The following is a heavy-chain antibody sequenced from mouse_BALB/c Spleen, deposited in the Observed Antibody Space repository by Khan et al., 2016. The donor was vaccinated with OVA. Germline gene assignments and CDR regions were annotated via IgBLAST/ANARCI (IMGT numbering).Heavy chain of an antibody. V-gene: IGHV1-5*01. D-gene: IGHD2-1*01. CDR2: IYPGNSDT. CDR3: TRNGFGNYESWDY. J-gene: IGHJ2*01. CDR1: GYTFTSYW. Sequence: VRLQQSGTVLARPGASVKMSCKASGYTFTSYWMHWVKQRPGQGLEWIGAIYPGNSDTNYNQKFKGKAKLTAVTSTSTAYMELNSLTNEDSAVYYGTRNGFGNYESWDYWGQGTTLTVSS.